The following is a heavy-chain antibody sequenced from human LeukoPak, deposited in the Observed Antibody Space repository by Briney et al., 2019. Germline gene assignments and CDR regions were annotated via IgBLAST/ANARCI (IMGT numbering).Heavy chain of an antibody. CDR2: FDPEDGET. V-gene: IGHV1-24*01. J-gene: IGHJ4*02. CDR3: ATKERFLEWLLSSPFDY. CDR1: GYTLTELS. D-gene: IGHD3-3*01. Sequence: GASVKVSCKVSGYTLTELSTHWVRQAPGKGLEWMGGFDPEDGETIYAQKFQGRVTMTEDTSTDTAYMELSSLRSEDTAVYYCATKERFLEWLLSSPFDYWGQGTLVTVSS.